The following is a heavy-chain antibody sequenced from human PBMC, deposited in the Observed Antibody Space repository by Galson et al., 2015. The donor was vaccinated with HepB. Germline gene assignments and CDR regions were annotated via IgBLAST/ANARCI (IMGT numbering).Heavy chain of an antibody. V-gene: IGHV1-8*01. CDR2: MNPNSGNT. Sequence: SVKVSCKASGYTFTSYDINWVRQATGQGLEWMGWMNPNSGNTGYAQKFQGRVTMTRNTSISTAYMELSSLRSEDTAVYYCARGVDSSGWYPYYYYYYMDVWGKGTTVTVSS. CDR1: GYTFTSYD. CDR3: ARGVDSSGWYPYYYYYYMDV. J-gene: IGHJ6*03. D-gene: IGHD6-19*01.